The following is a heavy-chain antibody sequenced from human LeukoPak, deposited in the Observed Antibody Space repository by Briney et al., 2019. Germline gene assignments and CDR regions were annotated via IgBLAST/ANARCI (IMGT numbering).Heavy chain of an antibody. CDR1: GGTFNNHA. J-gene: IGHJ2*01. CDR2: IIPIFGTP. CDR3: ARLHGEYDPDWYFDL. Sequence: SVKVSCMASGGTFNNHAISWVRQAPGQGLEWMGAIIPIFGTPNYAQNFQGRVTITADASTSTVYMERSSLRSEDTAVYYCARLHGEYDPDWYFDLWGRGTLVTVSS. V-gene: IGHV1-69*13. D-gene: IGHD4-17*01.